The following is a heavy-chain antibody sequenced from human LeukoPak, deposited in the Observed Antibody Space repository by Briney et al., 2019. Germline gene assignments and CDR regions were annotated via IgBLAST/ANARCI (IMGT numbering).Heavy chain of an antibody. V-gene: IGHV3-23*01. CDR1: GFPFSTYA. CDR3: AKDPAYYDSSGYYYAPLDY. D-gene: IGHD3-22*01. J-gene: IGHJ4*02. CDR2: ISGSAGST. Sequence: PGGSLRLSCAASGFPFSTYAMSWVRQAPGKGLEWVSAISGSAGSTYYADSVKGRFTISRDNSKNTLYLQMNSLRAEDTAVYYCAKDPAYYDSSGYYYAPLDYWGQGTLVTVSS.